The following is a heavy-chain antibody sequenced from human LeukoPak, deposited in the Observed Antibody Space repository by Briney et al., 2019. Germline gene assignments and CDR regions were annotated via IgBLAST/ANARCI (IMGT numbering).Heavy chain of an antibody. CDR2: IFHSGNS. CDR1: GYSLSNGFY. D-gene: IGHD6-19*01. J-gene: IGHJ4*02. Sequence: SETLSLTCAVSGYSLSNGFYLGWIRQPPGEGLEWIGSIFHSGNSYYNPSLQSRVTISVDTSKNQFSLKLRSVTAADTAMYYCARDPVAASKSINWGQGTLVTVSS. CDR3: ARDPVAASKSIN. V-gene: IGHV4-38-2*02.